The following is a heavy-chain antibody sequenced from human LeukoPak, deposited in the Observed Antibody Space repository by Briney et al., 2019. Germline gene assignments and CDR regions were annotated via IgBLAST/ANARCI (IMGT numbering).Heavy chain of an antibody. CDR3: AKKRALGEVEYSSSYFDY. CDR1: GFTFSSYG. V-gene: IGHV3-30*18. Sequence: GGSLRLSCAASGFTFSSYGMHWVRQAPGKGLGWVAVISYDGSNKYYADSVKGRFTTSRDNSKNTLYLQMNSLRAEDTAVYYCAKKRALGEVEYSSSYFDYWGQGTLVTVSS. D-gene: IGHD6-6*01. J-gene: IGHJ4*02. CDR2: ISYDGSNK.